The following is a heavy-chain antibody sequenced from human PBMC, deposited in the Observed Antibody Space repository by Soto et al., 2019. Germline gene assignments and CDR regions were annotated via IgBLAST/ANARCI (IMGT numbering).Heavy chain of an antibody. D-gene: IGHD2-15*01. CDR3: ARRYCSGGSCYPPELGMDV. CDR2: ISAYNGNT. CDR1: GYTFTSYG. Sequence: SVKDSCKASGYTFTSYGSSWGRQAPVQGLEWMGWISAYNGNTNYAQKLQGRVTMTTDTSTSTAYMELRSLRSDDTAVYYCARRYCSGGSCYPPELGMDVWGQGTTVTVSS. V-gene: IGHV1-18*04. J-gene: IGHJ6*02.